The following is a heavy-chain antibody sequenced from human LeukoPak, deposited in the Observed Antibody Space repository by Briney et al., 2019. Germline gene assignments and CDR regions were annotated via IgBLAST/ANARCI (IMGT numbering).Heavy chain of an antibody. V-gene: IGHV1-69*13. CDR1: GGTFSSYA. Sequence: SVKVSCKASGGTFSSYAISWVRQAPGQGLEWMGGIIPIFGTADYAQKFQGRVTITADESTSTAYMELSSLRSEDTAVYYCARDRCAGWWCPRQFDYWGQGTLVTVSS. D-gene: IGHD2-21*01. CDR3: ARDRCAGWWCPRQFDY. CDR2: IIPIFGTA. J-gene: IGHJ4*02.